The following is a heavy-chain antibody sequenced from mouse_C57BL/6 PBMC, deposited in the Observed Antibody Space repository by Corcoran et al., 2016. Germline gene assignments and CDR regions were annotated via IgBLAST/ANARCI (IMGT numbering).Heavy chain of an antibody. CDR2: INTYSGVP. D-gene: IGHD2-5*01. CDR3: ARYYSNY. Sequence: QIQLVQSGPALKKPGETVKISCKASGYTFTTYGMSWVKQAPGKGLKWMGWINTYSGVPTYADDFKGRFAFSLETSASTAYLQINNLKNEDTATYFCARYYSNYWGQRTLVTVSA. V-gene: IGHV9-3*01. J-gene: IGHJ3*01. CDR1: GYTFTTYG.